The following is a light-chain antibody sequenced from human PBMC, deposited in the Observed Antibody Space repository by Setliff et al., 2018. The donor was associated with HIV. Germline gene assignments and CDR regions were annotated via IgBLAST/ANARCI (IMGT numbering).Light chain of an antibody. CDR2: WAS. CDR1: QSVLYRSNNKDY. V-gene: IGKV4-1*01. Sequence: DIVMTQSPDSLAVSLGERATINCKSSQSVLYRSNNKDYLAWYQQKPGQPLKLLIYWASTRESGVPDRFSGSGSGTDFTRTISSLQAEDVAVYYCQQYYRTPLTFGGGTKVDIK. CDR3: QQYYRTPLT. J-gene: IGKJ4*01.